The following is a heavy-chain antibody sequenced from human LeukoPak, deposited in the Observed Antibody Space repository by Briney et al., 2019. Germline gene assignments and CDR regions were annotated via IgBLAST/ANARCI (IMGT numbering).Heavy chain of an antibody. Sequence: GGSLRIFCVSSGVRFSNYAMSWVRQAPGKGLEWVSSISGSGGSTHYADSVKGRFTISRDKTKNTLYLQMNSLRAEDTAVYYCAKSAYYDASGYYREYYFDYWGQGTLVTVSS. J-gene: IGHJ4*02. CDR1: GVRFSNYA. CDR2: ISGSGGST. V-gene: IGHV3-23*01. D-gene: IGHD3-22*01. CDR3: AKSAYYDASGYYREYYFDY.